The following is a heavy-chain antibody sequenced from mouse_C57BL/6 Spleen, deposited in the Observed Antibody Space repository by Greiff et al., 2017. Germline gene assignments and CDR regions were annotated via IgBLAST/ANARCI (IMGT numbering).Heavy chain of an antibody. CDR3: ARDYYGSSYPAY. D-gene: IGHD1-1*01. V-gene: IGHV7-3*01. J-gene: IGHJ3*01. CDR1: GFTFTDYY. CDR2: IRNKANGYTT. Sequence: EVKLVESGGGLVQPGGSLSLSCAASGFTFTDYYMSWVRLPPGKALEWLGFIRNKANGYTTEYSASVKGRFTISRDNSQSILYLQMNALRAEDSATYYCARDYYGSSYPAYWGQGTLVTVSA.